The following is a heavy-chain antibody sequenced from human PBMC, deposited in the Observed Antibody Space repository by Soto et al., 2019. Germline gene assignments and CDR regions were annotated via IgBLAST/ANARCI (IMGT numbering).Heavy chain of an antibody. J-gene: IGHJ4*02. CDR1: GFTFSDHY. CDR3: PRLRLTSYFDS. V-gene: IGHV3-11*05. Sequence: QVQLVESGGGLVKPGGSLRLSCVASGFTFSDHYMTWIRQAPGKGLEWLSYISTSSSYTNNADSVKDRFTISRDNAMNALYLQMNSLRAEDTAVYYCPRLRLTSYFDSWGQGTLGTVS. CDR2: ISTSSSYT.